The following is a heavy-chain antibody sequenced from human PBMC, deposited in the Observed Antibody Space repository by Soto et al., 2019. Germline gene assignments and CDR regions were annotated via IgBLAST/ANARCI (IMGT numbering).Heavy chain of an antibody. Sequence: LRLSCAASGLTFSSYDMSWVRQAPGKGLEWVSGISGSGSSTYYADSVKGRFTISRDNSKKTLYLQMNSLRVEDTAVYYCASRYYYDSSGYPIDYWGQGTLVTVSS. CDR1: GLTFSSYD. J-gene: IGHJ4*02. V-gene: IGHV3-23*01. D-gene: IGHD3-22*01. CDR2: ISGSGSST. CDR3: ASRYYYDSSGYPIDY.